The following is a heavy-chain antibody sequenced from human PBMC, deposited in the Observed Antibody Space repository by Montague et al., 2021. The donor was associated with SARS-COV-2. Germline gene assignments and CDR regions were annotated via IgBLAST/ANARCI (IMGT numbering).Heavy chain of an antibody. Sequence: SETLSLTCTVSGGSISSSSYYWGWIRQPPGKGLEWIGSIYYSGSTYYNPSLKSRVTISVDTSKNQFSLKLSSVTAADTAVYYCARHPLRRLTFGGVMGFDSWGQGTLVTVSS. CDR3: ARHPLRRLTFGGVMGFDS. V-gene: IGHV4-39*01. CDR2: IYYSGST. D-gene: IGHD3-16*01. J-gene: IGHJ4*02. CDR1: GGSISSSSYY.